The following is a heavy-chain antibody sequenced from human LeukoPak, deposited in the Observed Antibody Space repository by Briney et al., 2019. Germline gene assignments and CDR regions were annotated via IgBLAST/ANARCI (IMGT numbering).Heavy chain of an antibody. J-gene: IGHJ4*02. D-gene: IGHD6-19*01. CDR3: ARKGSAWNYFDY. Sequence: SGPTLVNPTQTLTLTCTFYGFSLSTSGICVSRIRQPPGKALEWLSRIDWDGDNWHSTSLKTRLTISKNTSKNQVVLTMTNMDPVDTATYYCARKGSAWNYFDYWGQGALVTVSS. V-gene: IGHV2-70*11. CDR1: GFSLSTSGIC. CDR2: IDWDGDN.